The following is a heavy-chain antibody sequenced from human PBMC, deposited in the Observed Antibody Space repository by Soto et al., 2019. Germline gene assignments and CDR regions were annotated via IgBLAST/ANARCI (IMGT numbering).Heavy chain of an antibody. CDR3: TGEVASGY. J-gene: IGHJ4*02. D-gene: IGHD2-8*02. CDR2: ISKDGSVK. CDR1: GFTFSSYG. V-gene: IGHV3-30*03. Sequence: QVQLVESGGGVVQPGRSLRLSCAASGFTFSSYGMHWVRQAPGKGLEWVAVISKDGSVKYYADSVKGRFTISRDNSQNTLYLQMNSLVGEDTAVYYCTGEVASGYWGQGTLVSVSS.